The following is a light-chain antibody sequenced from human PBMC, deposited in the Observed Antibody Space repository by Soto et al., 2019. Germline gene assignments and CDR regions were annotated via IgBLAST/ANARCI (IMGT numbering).Light chain of an antibody. CDR1: SSDVGGYNY. Sequence: SVLTQPPSASGSPGQSVTISCTGTSSDVGGYNYVYWYQQHPGKAPQLMIYEVTKRPSGVPDRFSGSKSGNTASLPVSGHQAEDEADYYCSSYADSNSYVFGTGTKVTVL. V-gene: IGLV2-8*01. J-gene: IGLJ1*01. CDR2: EVT. CDR3: SSYADSNSYV.